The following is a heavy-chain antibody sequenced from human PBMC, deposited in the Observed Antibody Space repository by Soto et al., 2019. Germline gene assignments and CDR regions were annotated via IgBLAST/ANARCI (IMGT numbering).Heavy chain of an antibody. V-gene: IGHV3-23*01. CDR1: GFTFNNYA. Sequence: PWGSLRLSCAASGFTFNNYAMGWVRQAPGKGLEWVSAITDSGDDTYYIDSVKGRFTISRDNSKSTLYLQMNSLRAEDTAIYYCAKLGSSSWSPHYYFDYWGQGTLVTSPQ. CDR2: ITDSGDDT. D-gene: IGHD2-2*01. J-gene: IGHJ4*02. CDR3: AKLGSSSWSPHYYFDY.